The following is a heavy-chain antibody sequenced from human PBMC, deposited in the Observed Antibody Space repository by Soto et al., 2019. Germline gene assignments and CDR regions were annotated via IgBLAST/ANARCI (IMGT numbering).Heavy chain of an antibody. Sequence: PGGSLRLSCAASGFTFSSYWMSWVRQAPGKGLEWVANIQQDGSQKWYVDSVKGRFTISRDNAKNSLYLQMDSLRAEDTAVYYCARGDYHDSSGPFSDCFDIWGQGTMVTVSS. V-gene: IGHV3-7*04. CDR1: GFTFSSYW. CDR2: IQQDGSQK. CDR3: ARGDYHDSSGPFSDCFDI. D-gene: IGHD3-22*01. J-gene: IGHJ3*02.